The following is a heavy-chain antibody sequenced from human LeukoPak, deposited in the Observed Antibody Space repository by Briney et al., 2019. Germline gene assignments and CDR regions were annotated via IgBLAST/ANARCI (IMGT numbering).Heavy chain of an antibody. D-gene: IGHD3-16*01. CDR1: GFTFSSYW. CDR3: ARGGGLDV. J-gene: IGHJ6*02. V-gene: IGHV3-7*03. Sequence: GGSLRLSCAASGFTFSSYWMNWARQAPGKGLEWVASINHNGNVNYYVDSVKGRFTISRDNAKNSLYLQMSNLRAEDTAVYFCARGGGLDVWGQGPRSPSP. CDR2: INHNGNVN.